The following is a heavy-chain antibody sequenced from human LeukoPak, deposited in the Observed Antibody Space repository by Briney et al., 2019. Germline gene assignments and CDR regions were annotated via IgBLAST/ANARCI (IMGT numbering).Heavy chain of an antibody. V-gene: IGHV3-30*18. CDR1: GFTFSNSG. CDR2: ISSAGSNK. D-gene: IGHD3-16*01. CDR3: ANQFKGETTYPPDY. J-gene: IGHJ4*02. Sequence: GGSLRLSCAASGFTFSNSGMHWVRQAPGKGLEWVAVISSAGSNKYYTDSVKGRFTISRDNSKNTVYLQMNSLRTVDTAVYNCANQFKGETTYPPDYWGQGTLVTVSS.